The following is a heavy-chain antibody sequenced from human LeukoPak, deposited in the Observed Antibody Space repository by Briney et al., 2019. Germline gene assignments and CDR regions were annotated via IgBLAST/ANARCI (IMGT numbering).Heavy chain of an antibody. D-gene: IGHD3-10*01. CDR3: ARGVRWFGESYYFDY. V-gene: IGHV1-3*01. Sequence: ASVKLFCNASGYTFTSYAMHWVRQAPGQRLEWMGWIHAGNGNTKYSQKFQGRVTITRDTSASTAYMELSSLRSEDTAVYYCARGVRWFGESYYFDYWGQGTLVTVSS. J-gene: IGHJ4*02. CDR1: GYTFTSYA. CDR2: IHAGNGNT.